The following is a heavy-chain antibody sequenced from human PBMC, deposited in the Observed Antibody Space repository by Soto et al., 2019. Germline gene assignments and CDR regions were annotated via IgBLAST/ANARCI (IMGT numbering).Heavy chain of an antibody. CDR1: GFTFSSYS. CDR2: ISSSSSYI. J-gene: IGHJ4*02. Sequence: GGSLRLSCAAPGFTFSSYSMNWVRQAPGKGLEWVSSISSSSSYIYYADSVKGRFTISRDNAKNSLYLQMNSLRAEDTAVYYCAREINYGSPSFPRPCDYWGQGTLVTFS. V-gene: IGHV3-21*01. D-gene: IGHD3-10*01. CDR3: AREINYGSPSFPRPCDY.